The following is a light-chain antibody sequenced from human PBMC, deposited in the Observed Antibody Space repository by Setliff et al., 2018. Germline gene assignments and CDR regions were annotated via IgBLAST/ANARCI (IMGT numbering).Light chain of an antibody. J-gene: IGLJ1*01. CDR2: DVS. CDR3: TSQTSSSIDV. Sequence: QSALTQPASVSGSPGQSITISCTGTRSDVGNYNSVSWYQQHPGKAPKLMIYDVSNRPSGVSNRFSGSKSGNTASLTISGLQAEDEADYFCTSQTSSSIDVFGTGTKVTV. CDR1: RSDVGNYNS. V-gene: IGLV2-14*03.